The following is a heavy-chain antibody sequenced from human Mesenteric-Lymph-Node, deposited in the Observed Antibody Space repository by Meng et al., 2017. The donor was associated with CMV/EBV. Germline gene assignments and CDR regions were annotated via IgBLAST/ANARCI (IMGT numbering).Heavy chain of an antibody. V-gene: IGHV4-39*01. CDR2: FNYTGST. CDR1: GDSISTFYY. CDR3: ARPFPSWQSPRLDPFGA. J-gene: IGHJ5*02. Sequence: RQLEDSGSREVNCSETRSRTLSVAGDSISTFYYLGCIRKPQGRGLERIGSFNYTGSTYYSPSLKSRVTVSVDTSKNQFALRLTSVTAADTAVYYCARPFPSWQSPRLDPFGAWGQGTLVTVSS. D-gene: IGHD6-19*01.